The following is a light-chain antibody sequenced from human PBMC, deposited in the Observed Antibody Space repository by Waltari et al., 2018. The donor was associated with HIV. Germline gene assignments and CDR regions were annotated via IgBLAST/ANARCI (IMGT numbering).Light chain of an antibody. Sequence: QSVLTQPPSVSEAPRQRVTISCSGSSSNIGNNAVNWYQQLPGKPPKLLIYYDDLLASGVSDRFSGSKSGTSASLAISGLQSEDESDYYCAAWDDSLNGVVFVGGTKLTVL. CDR1: SSNIGNNA. CDR3: AAWDDSLNGVV. CDR2: YDD. J-gene: IGLJ2*01. V-gene: IGLV1-36*01.